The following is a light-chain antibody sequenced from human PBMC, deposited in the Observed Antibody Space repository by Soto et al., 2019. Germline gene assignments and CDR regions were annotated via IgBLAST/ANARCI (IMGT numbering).Light chain of an antibody. CDR1: QSVRNSY. V-gene: IGKV3-20*01. CDR3: KQYSNSLST. CDR2: AAY. Sequence: EIVLTQAPGTFSFSPGELAGVSWRASQSVRNSYLAWYQQKPGQAPRLIIYAAYRRATGIKARFSGSGSGTDFTLTIRRLETEDFAAYYCKQYSNSLSTFGKGNTVDIK. J-gene: IGKJ1*01.